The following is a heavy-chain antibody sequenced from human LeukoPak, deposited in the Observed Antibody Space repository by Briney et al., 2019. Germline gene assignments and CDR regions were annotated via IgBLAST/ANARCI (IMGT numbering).Heavy chain of an antibody. CDR2: IYNGGAT. J-gene: IGHJ4*02. Sequence: GGSLRLSCAASGFIVSNYYMNWVRQAPGKGLECVSVIYNGGATYYADSVKGRFTISRDNSKNTLYLQMNGLRAEDTAVYFCAREYGSGTFDWGQGTLVTVSS. V-gene: IGHV3-53*01. CDR1: GFIVSNYY. D-gene: IGHD2-2*01. CDR3: AREYGSGTFD.